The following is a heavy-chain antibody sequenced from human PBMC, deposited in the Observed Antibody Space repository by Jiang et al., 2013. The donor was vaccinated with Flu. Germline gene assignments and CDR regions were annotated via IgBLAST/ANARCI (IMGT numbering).Heavy chain of an antibody. CDR2: IYYSGST. J-gene: IGHJ2*01. CDR3: ARHLQYYYDSSGYYMAYWYFDL. Sequence: LLKPSETLSLTCTVSGGSISSYYWSWIRQPPGKGLEWIGYIYYSGSTNYNPSLKSRVTISVDTSKNQFSLKLSSVTAADTAVYYCARHLQYYYDSSGYYMAYWYFDLWGRGTLVTVSS. CDR1: GGSISSYY. V-gene: IGHV4-59*08. D-gene: IGHD3-22*01.